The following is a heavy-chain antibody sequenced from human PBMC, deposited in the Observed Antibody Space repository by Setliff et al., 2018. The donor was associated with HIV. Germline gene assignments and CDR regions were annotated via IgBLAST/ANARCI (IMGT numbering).Heavy chain of an antibody. Sequence: PSETLSLTCIVSGGSISSSSYYWGWIRQPPGKGLEWIGTIYYSGSTYYNPSLKSRVTISVDTSKNHFSLRLSSVTAADTAVYYCARRPDYFDYWGQGTLVTVSS. J-gene: IGHJ4*02. CDR1: GGSISSSSYY. V-gene: IGHV4-39*02. CDR2: IYYSGST. CDR3: ARRPDYFDY.